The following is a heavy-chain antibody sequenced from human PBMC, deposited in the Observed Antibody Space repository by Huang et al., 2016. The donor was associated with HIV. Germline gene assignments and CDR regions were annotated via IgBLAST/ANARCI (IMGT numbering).Heavy chain of an antibody. Sequence: QVQLEQSGPAVRKPGSSVKVSCQASGGSFSDQIISWVRQAPGQPVDWWGGIVPLCREPDYAQEVKGRVTMTADESTATIYMELNSLTSEDTAVYYCAMSLRYQYDSRSYWGRYFDYWGQGTLVTVSS. CDR2: IVPLCREP. J-gene: IGHJ4*02. D-gene: IGHD3-16*01. CDR1: GGSFSDQI. CDR3: AMSLRYQYDSRSYWGRYFDY. V-gene: IGHV1-69*01.